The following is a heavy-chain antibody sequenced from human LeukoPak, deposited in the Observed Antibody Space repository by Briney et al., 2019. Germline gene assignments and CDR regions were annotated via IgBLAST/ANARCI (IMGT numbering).Heavy chain of an antibody. D-gene: IGHD2-15*01. V-gene: IGHV3-73*01. CDR3: TRDRGTYICFDP. CDR1: GFTFSGSA. Sequence: GGSLRLSCAASGFTFSGSAVHWVRQSSGKGLEWVGHIDKKDNLYATAYAESVKGRFTISRDDSKDTAFLHMDSLKTEDTALYYCTRDRGTYICFDPWGQGTLVTVSS. J-gene: IGHJ5*02. CDR2: IDKKDNLYAT.